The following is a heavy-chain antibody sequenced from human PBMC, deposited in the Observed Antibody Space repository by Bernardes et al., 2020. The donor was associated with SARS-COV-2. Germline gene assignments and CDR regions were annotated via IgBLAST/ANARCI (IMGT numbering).Heavy chain of an antibody. CDR3: ARASRNWFDP. Sequence: GGSLRLSCAASGFTFEDYGVSWVRQVPGKGLEWVSGFNWNGESVSYADSVKGRFTISRDCAKNSMYLQMTSLRVEDTAFYYCARASRNWFDPWGQGTLVTVSS. CDR2: FNWNGESV. V-gene: IGHV3-20*04. J-gene: IGHJ5*02. CDR1: GFTFEDYG.